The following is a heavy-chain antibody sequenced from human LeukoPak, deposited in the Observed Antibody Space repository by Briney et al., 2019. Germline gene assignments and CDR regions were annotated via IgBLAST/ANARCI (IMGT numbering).Heavy chain of an antibody. CDR1: GFTFSDYY. V-gene: IGHV3-11*04. CDR3: ARTYYYDSSGYSGS. CDR2: ITSSDSTI. J-gene: IGHJ5*02. Sequence: PGGSLRLSCAASGFTFSDYYMTWIRQAPGKGLEWVAYITSSDSTIYYADSVKGRFTISRDNAENSLYLQMNSLRAEDTAVYYCARTYYYDSSGYSGSWGQGTLVTVSS. D-gene: IGHD3-22*01.